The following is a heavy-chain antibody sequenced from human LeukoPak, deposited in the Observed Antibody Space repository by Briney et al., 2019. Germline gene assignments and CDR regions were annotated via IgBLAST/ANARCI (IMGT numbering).Heavy chain of an antibody. V-gene: IGHV4-34*01. CDR3: AYSNYDPTFDY. D-gene: IGHD4-11*01. CDR1: GGSFSGYY. Sequence: SETLSLTCAMYGGSFSGYYWSWIRQPPGKGLEWIGEISHSGSTNYNPSLKSRVTMSVDTSKSQFSLKVNSVTAAGTATYYCAYSNYDPTFDYWGQGTLVTVSS. J-gene: IGHJ4*02. CDR2: ISHSGST.